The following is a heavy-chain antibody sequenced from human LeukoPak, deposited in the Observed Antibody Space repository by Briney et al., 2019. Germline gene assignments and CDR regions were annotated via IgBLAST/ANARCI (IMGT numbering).Heavy chain of an antibody. J-gene: IGHJ4*02. Sequence: PSETLSLTCAVYGVSFSGYYWSWIRQPPGKGLEWIGEINHSGSTNYNPSLKSRVTISVDTSKNQFSLKLSSVAAADTAMYYCARATVTTTNKYYFDYWGQGTLVTVSS. CDR3: ARATVTTTNKYYFDY. V-gene: IGHV4-34*01. D-gene: IGHD4-17*01. CDR1: GVSFSGYY. CDR2: INHSGST.